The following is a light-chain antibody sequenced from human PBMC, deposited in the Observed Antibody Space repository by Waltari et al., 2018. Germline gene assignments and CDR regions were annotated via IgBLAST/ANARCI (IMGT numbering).Light chain of an antibody. V-gene: IGLV1-51*01. CDR2: DKH. CDR1: SSNTGNNY. J-gene: IGLJ2*01. CDR3: ATWDRSLSAVV. Sequence: QSVLTQPPSVSAAPGQKVTISCSGRSSNTGNNYVSWYQLRPGTAPKHLIYDKHKRPTEIPDRFSGAKSGTSATLGITGLQTGDEADYYCATWDRSLSAVVFGGGTKLTVL.